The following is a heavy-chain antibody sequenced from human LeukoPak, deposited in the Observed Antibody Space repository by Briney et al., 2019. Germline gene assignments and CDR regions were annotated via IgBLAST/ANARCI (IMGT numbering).Heavy chain of an antibody. CDR3: ARTVARIGY. CDR2: ISSSGSTI. D-gene: IGHD4-23*01. V-gene: IGHV3-48*03. J-gene: IGHJ4*02. Sequence: PGGSLRLSCAASGFTFSSYEMNWVRQAPGKGLEWVSHISSSGSTIYYTDSVKGRFTISRDNSKNSLYLQMNSLGAEDTAIYYCARTVARIGYWGQGTLVTVSS. CDR1: GFTFSSYE.